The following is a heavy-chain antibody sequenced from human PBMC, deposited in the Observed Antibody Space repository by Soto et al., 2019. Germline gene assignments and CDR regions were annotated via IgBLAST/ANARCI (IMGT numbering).Heavy chain of an antibody. CDR3: AKVEYYDILTGPRFWFDP. CDR1: GFTLSTYA. V-gene: IGHV3-23*01. D-gene: IGHD3-9*01. Sequence: GGSLRLSCAASGFTLSTYAMSWVRQAPGKGLKWVSGISGSGDSTYYADAVKGRFTISRDNSKNTLYLRMNSLRAEDSAAYYCAKVEYYDILTGPRFWFDPWGQGTLVTVSS. CDR2: ISGSGDST. J-gene: IGHJ5*02.